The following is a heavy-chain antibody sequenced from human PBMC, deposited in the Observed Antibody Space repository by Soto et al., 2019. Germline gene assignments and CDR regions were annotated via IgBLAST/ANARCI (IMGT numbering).Heavy chain of an antibody. J-gene: IGHJ4*02. V-gene: IGHV3-30*18. D-gene: IGHD6-13*01. CDR3: AKDGGYSRPRGMDY. Sequence: QVQLVESGGGVVQPGRSLRLSCAASGFTFSSYGMHWVRQAPGKGLEWVAVISYDGSNKYYADSLKGRFTISRDNSKNTLYLQMNSLRAEDTAVYYCAKDGGYSRPRGMDYWGQGTLVTVSS. CDR2: ISYDGSNK. CDR1: GFTFSSYG.